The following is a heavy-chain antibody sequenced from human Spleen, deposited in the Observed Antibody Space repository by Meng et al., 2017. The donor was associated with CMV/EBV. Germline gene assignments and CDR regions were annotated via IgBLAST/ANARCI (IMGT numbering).Heavy chain of an antibody. V-gene: IGHV1-2*02. CDR3: ARRGLAVRRAFAI. Sequence: ASVKVSCKTSGYTFTSYYISWVRQAPGQTLEWVGYINPNSGATNYAQTFQGRVTMTGDTSISTACMDLIRLRAEDTAVYCCARRGLAVRRAFAIWGQGTKVTVSS. J-gene: IGHJ3*02. CDR2: INPNSGAT. D-gene: IGHD6-6*01. CDR1: GYTFTSYY.